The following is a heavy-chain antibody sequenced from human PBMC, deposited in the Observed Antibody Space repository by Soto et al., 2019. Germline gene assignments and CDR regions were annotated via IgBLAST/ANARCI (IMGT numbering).Heavy chain of an antibody. Sequence: QVQLVQSGAEVKKPGASVKVSCKASGYTFTGYYMHWVRQAPGQGLEWMGWINPNSGGTNYAQKFQGWVTMTRDTSISTAYMELSRLRSDDTAVYYCARGYDFWRGRYYYYGMDVWGQGTTVTVSS. CDR3: ARGYDFWRGRYYYYGMDV. D-gene: IGHD3-3*01. CDR2: INPNSGGT. J-gene: IGHJ6*02. V-gene: IGHV1-2*04. CDR1: GYTFTGYY.